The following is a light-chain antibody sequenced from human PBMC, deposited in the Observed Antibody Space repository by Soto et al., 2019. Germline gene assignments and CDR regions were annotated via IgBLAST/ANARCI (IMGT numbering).Light chain of an antibody. CDR1: SRDVGGYNY. Sequence: QSALSQPRSMSESPGQSVTISCSGTSRDVGGYNYVSWYQHHPGKAPKLIIYDVTRRPSGVPDRFSGSKSGNTASLTISGLQTEDVADYYCCSHAGGYTWVFGGGTKLTVL. CDR3: CSHAGGYTWV. V-gene: IGLV2-11*01. J-gene: IGLJ3*02. CDR2: DVT.